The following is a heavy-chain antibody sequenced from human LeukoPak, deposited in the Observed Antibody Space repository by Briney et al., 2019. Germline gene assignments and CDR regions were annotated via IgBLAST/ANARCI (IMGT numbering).Heavy chain of an antibody. CDR2: INHSGST. CDR3: ARGRRITMVRGVLSKKGAFDI. Sequence: SETLSLTCAVYGGSFSGYYWSWIRQPSGKGLEWIGEINHSGSTNYNPSLKSRVTISVDTSKNQFSLKLSSVTAADTAVYYCARGRRITMVRGVLSKKGAFDIWGQGTMVTVSS. D-gene: IGHD3-10*01. V-gene: IGHV4-34*01. J-gene: IGHJ3*02. CDR1: GGSFSGYY.